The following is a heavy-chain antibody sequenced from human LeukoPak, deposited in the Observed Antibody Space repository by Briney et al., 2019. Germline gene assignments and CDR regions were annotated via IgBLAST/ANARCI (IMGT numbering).Heavy chain of an antibody. CDR1: GYTFTAYY. V-gene: IGHV1-2*06. CDR2: INPNSGDT. D-gene: IGHD1-26*01. CDR3: AKLGIGSTTRAWFDP. J-gene: IGHJ5*02. Sequence: ASVKVSCKASGYTFTAYYIDWVRQAPGQGLEWMGRINPNSGDTNYAQKFQGSVTLTRDTSINTAYMELSRLRSDDTAVYYCAKLGIGSTTRAWFDPWGQGTLVTVSS.